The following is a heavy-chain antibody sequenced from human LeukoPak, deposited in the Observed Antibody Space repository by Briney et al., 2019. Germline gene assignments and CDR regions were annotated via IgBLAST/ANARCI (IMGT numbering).Heavy chain of an antibody. CDR1: GFTFSSYS. D-gene: IGHD3-22*01. V-gene: IGHV3-21*01. CDR2: ISSSSSYI. J-gene: IGHJ4*02. Sequence: GGSLRLSCAASGFTFSSYSMNWVRQAPGKGLEWVSSISSSSSYIYYADSVKGRFTISRDNAKNSLYLQMNSLRAEDTAVYYCARSYSSGYYFTLDYWGQGTLVTVSS. CDR3: ARSYSSGYYFTLDY.